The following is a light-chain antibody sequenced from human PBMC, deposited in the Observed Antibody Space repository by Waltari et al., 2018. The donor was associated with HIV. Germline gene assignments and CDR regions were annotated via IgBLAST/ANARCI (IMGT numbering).Light chain of an antibody. V-gene: IGLV3-21*02. CDR1: NIGSKS. CDR3: QVWDTGGDHPEWV. J-gene: IGLJ3*02. CDR2: DDS. Sequence: SYVPTHPLSASVAPGQAARVTCGGNNIGSKSVPWYYVKPGQAPVLVVYDDSDRPSGIPERFSGANSGNTATLTISRVEAGDEADYYCQVWDTGGDHPEWVFGGGTKLTVL.